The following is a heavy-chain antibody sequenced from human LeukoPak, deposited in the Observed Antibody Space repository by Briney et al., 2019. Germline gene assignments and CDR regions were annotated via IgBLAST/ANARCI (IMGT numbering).Heavy chain of an antibody. CDR3: ARSSGYYYDY. J-gene: IGHJ4*02. CDR1: GGSISSYY. CDR2: IYYSGST. Sequence: SETLSLTCTVSGGSISSYYWSWTRQPPGKGLEWIGYIYYSGSTNYNPSLKSRVIISVDTSKNQFSLKLSSVTAADTAVYYCARSSGYYYDYWGQGTLVTVSS. D-gene: IGHD3-22*01. V-gene: IGHV4-59*01.